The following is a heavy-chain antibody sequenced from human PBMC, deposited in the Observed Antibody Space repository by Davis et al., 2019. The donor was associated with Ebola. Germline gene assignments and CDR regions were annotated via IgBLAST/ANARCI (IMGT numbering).Heavy chain of an antibody. Sequence: GESLKISCAASGFTFSSYGMHWVRQAPGKGLEWVAVISYDGSNKYYADSVKGRFTISRDNSKNTLYLQMNSLRAEDTAVYYCAKDQTPWWWTLGGYWGQGTLVTVSS. CDR3: AKDQTPWWWTLGGY. CDR1: GFTFSSYG. J-gene: IGHJ4*02. D-gene: IGHD2-8*02. V-gene: IGHV3-30*18. CDR2: ISYDGSNK.